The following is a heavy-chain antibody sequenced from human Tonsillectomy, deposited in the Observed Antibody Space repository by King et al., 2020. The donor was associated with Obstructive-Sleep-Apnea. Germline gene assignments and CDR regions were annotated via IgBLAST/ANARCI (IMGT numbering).Heavy chain of an antibody. J-gene: IGHJ4*02. V-gene: IGHV3-23*04. CDR2: ISGSGGST. CDR3: AKDVSPLRYFDWLPYYSDY. Sequence: VQLVESGGGLVQPGGSLRLSCAASGFTFSSYAMSWVRQAPGKGLEWVSAISGSGGSTYYAVSVKGRFTISNVNSKNTLYLQMNSLRAEDTAVYYCAKDVSPLRYFDWLPYYSDYWGQGTLVTVSS. D-gene: IGHD3-9*01. CDR1: GFTFSSYA.